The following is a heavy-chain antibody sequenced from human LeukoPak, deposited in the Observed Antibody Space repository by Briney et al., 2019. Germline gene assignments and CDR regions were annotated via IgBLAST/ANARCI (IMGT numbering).Heavy chain of an antibody. CDR3: ARVPYRYYGSGSFQLVY. CDR2: ISGSGDST. V-gene: IGHV3-23*01. D-gene: IGHD3-10*01. J-gene: IGHJ4*02. CDR1: GFTFTDYA. Sequence: GGSLRLSCAASGFTFTDYAMAWVRQAPGKGLEWVSAISGSGDSTYYADSVKGRFTISRDNSKNTLYVQMNSLRAEDTAVYYCARVPYRYYGSGSFQLVYWGQGTLVTVSS.